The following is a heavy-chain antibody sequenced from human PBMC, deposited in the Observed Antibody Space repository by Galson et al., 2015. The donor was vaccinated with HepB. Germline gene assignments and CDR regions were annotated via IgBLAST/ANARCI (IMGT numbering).Heavy chain of an antibody. CDR1: GFTFSSYS. CDR3: GRYWAMDV. D-gene: IGHD2-15*01. CDR2: IEADGSEK. V-gene: IGHV3-7*01. J-gene: IGHJ6*02. Sequence: SLRLSCAGSGFTFSSYSMTWVRQAPGKGLEWVANIEADGSEKKYVDSVKGRFTISRDNAKNSVYLEMNSLRAEDAGVYYCGRYWAMDVWGRGTTVTVSS.